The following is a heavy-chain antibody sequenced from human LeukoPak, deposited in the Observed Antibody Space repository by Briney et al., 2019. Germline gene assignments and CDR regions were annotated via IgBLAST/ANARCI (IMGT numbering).Heavy chain of an antibody. Sequence: SETLSLTCTVSGGSISSYYWSWIRQPAGKGLEWIGRIYTSGSTNYNPSLKSRVTMSADTPKKHLSLQLRSVSAAGTPVYYSARPYYYDSRIDPWGQGILFTVSS. V-gene: IGHV4-4*07. CDR2: IYTSGST. CDR1: GGSISSYY. D-gene: IGHD3-22*01. CDR3: ARPYYYDSRIDP. J-gene: IGHJ5*02.